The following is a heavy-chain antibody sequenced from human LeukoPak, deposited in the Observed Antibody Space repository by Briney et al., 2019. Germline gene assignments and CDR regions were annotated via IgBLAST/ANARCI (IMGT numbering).Heavy chain of an antibody. CDR3: ARQGYYDSSGYIYGMDV. CDR1: GGSISSSSYY. V-gene: IGHV4-39*01. CDR2: IYYSGST. D-gene: IGHD3-22*01. Sequence: SETLSLTCTVSGGSISSSSYYWGWIRQPPGKGLEWIGSIYYSGSTYYNPSLKSRVTISVDTSKNRFSLKLSSVTAADTAVYYCARQGYYDSSGYIYGMDVWGQGTTVTVSS. J-gene: IGHJ6*02.